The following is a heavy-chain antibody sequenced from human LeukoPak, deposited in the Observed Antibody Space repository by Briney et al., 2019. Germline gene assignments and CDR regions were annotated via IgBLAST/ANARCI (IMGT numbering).Heavy chain of an antibody. Sequence: GASVKVSCKASGGTFSSYAISWVRQAPGQGLEWMGRIIPILGIANYAQKFQGRVTITADKSTSTAYMELSSLRSEDTAVYYCARDSPPYSSSPYYYYGMDVWGQGTTVTVSS. CDR2: IIPILGIA. V-gene: IGHV1-69*04. J-gene: IGHJ6*02. CDR3: ARDSPPYSSSPYYYYGMDV. D-gene: IGHD6-13*01. CDR1: GGTFSSYA.